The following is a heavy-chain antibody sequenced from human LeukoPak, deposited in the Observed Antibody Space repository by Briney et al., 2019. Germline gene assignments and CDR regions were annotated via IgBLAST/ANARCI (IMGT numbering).Heavy chain of an antibody. CDR3: ARSVRGDYVWGSYRQGFDY. V-gene: IGHV1-2*06. D-gene: IGHD3-16*02. Sequence: ASVKVSCKASGYTFTGYYMHWVRQAPGQGLEWMGRINPNSGGTNYAQKFQGRVTMTRDTSIRTAYMELSRLRSDDTAVYYCARSVRGDYVWGSYRQGFDYWGQGTLVTVSS. CDR1: GYTFTGYY. J-gene: IGHJ4*02. CDR2: INPNSGGT.